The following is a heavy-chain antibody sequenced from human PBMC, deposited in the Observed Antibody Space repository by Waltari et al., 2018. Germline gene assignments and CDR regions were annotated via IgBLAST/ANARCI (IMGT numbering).Heavy chain of an antibody. CDR3: SRDGLEYYYGMDV. Sequence: QVQLVQSGAEVKKPGTSVKISCKASGYIFTTYHVYWVRQAPGEGLQYMGAINPSDGGTHYGQRFRGRVTMTRATSTSTVYMEIHSLRVEDTAVYYCSRDGLEYYYGMDVWGQGTTVTVSS. CDR1: GYIFTTYH. D-gene: IGHD3-16*01. J-gene: IGHJ6*02. V-gene: IGHV1-46*03. CDR2: INPSDGGT.